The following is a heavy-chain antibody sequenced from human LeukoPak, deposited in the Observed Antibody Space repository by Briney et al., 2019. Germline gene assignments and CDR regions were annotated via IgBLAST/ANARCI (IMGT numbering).Heavy chain of an antibody. CDR3: ARGALGYYDSSGYYRDY. CDR1: GGSISSGSYY. CDR2: IYTSGST. D-gene: IGHD3-22*01. J-gene: IGHJ4*02. Sequence: SPETLSLTCTVSGGSISSGSYYWSWIRQPAGKGLEWIGRIYTSGSTNYNPSLKSRVTISVDTSKNQFSLKLSSVTAADTAVYYCARGALGYYDSSGYYRDYWGQGTLVTVSS. V-gene: IGHV4-61*02.